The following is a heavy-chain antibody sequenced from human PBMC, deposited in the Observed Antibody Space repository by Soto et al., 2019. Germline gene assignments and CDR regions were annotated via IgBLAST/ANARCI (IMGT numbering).Heavy chain of an antibody. CDR2: FSAGGRA. CDR1: GFCFNNYA. D-gene: IGHD4-17*01. J-gene: IGHJ4*02. CDR3: AKESLPEHYGDTLFDY. Sequence: EVQLLESGGALVRPRGSLRLSCAASGFCFNNYALSWVRQAPGIGLEWVSTFSAGGRAYYAASMQGRFTIARDSSQDTVHLQISDLRPEDTAVYYCAKESLPEHYGDTLFDYWGQGTRVTVSS. V-gene: IGHV3-23*01.